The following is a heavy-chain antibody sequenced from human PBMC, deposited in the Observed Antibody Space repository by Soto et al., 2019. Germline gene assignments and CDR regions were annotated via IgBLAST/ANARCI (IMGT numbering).Heavy chain of an antibody. J-gene: IGHJ4*02. CDR3: AHPGKRAAAGFYFDY. CDR1: GFSLNTRGVH. CDR2: IYWDDDK. V-gene: IGHV2-5*02. D-gene: IGHD6-13*01. Sequence: QITLKESGPTLVKPAQTLTLTCTFSGFSLNTRGVHVGWIRQPPGKALEWLALIYWDDDKRYSPFLKSRLTITKGSNNQQVVLTMTNMDPVDTSTYYCAHPGKRAAAGFYFDYWGQGALVTVSS.